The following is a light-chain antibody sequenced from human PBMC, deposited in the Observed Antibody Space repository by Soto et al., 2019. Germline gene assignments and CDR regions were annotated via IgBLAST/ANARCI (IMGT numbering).Light chain of an antibody. J-gene: IGKJ1*01. CDR1: QDISTY. V-gene: IGKV1-9*01. CDR3: QQLDSDPPWT. Sequence: IQLTQSPSSLSASVGDRVTITCRASQDISTYLAWYQQNPGRAPKLLIYLASNLHTGVPSRFSGSGSWTEFTLAISSLQPEEFATYYCQQLDSDPPWTFGQGTRVEIK. CDR2: LAS.